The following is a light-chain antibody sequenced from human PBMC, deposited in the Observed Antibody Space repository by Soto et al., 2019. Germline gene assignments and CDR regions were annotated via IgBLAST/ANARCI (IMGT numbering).Light chain of an antibody. J-gene: IGKJ1*01. CDR2: DAF. CDR3: QQYYTYPQT. V-gene: IGKV1-5*01. CDR1: QSISSW. Sequence: DIQMTQSPSSLSASVGDRVTITCRASQSISSWLTWYQQKPGKAPKLLIFDAFSLESGVPSRFSGSRSGTEFTLTISSLQPDDYATYYCQQYYTYPQTFGQGTKVDI.